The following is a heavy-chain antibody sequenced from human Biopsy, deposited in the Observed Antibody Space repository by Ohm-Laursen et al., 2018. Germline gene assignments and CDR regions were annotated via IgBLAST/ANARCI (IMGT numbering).Heavy chain of an antibody. V-gene: IGHV1-46*01. CDR3: ARDETGSSVFGPYYYGMDV. J-gene: IGHJ6*02. CDR2: INPIGGTT. Sequence: ASVKVSCKASGYSFTKYYINWVRQAPGQGLEWMGIINPIGGTTSYAEKFQGRVTLTRDTSTGTVYLELNSLIYEDTALYYCARDETGSSVFGPYYYGMDVWGQGTTVTVSS. CDR1: GYSFTKYY. D-gene: IGHD3-9*01.